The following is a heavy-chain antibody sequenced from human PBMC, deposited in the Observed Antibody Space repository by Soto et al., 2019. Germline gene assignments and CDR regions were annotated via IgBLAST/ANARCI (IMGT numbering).Heavy chain of an antibody. CDR3: AKDRDRGSTYDYIWGSYRYTFDY. V-gene: IGHV3-9*01. J-gene: IGHJ4*02. Sequence: EVQLVESGGGLVQPGRSLRLSCAASGFTFDDYAMHWVRQAPGKGLEWVSGISWNSGSIGYADSVKGRFTISRDNAKNSLYLQMNSLRAEDTALYYCAKDRDRGSTYDYIWGSYRYTFDYWGQGTLVTVSS. D-gene: IGHD3-16*02. CDR2: ISWNSGSI. CDR1: GFTFDDYA.